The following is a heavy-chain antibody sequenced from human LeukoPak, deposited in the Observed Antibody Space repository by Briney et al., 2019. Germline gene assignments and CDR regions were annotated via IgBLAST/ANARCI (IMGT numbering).Heavy chain of an antibody. V-gene: IGHV3-7*03. J-gene: IGHJ6*02. D-gene: IGHD3-16*01. Sequence: GGSLRLSCTASGFSFSTYSMNWVRQAPGKGLEWVASINHNGNVNYYVDSVKGRFTISRDNAKNSLYLQMSNLRAEDTAVYFCARGGGLDVWGQGATVTVSS. CDR2: INHNGNVN. CDR1: GFSFSTYS. CDR3: ARGGGLDV.